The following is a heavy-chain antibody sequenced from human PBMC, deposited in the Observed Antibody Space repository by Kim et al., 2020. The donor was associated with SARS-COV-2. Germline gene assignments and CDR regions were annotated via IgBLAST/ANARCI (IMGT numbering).Heavy chain of an antibody. J-gene: IGHJ4*02. CDR3: ARVAEDYYGSGSYLFDY. CDR1: GGTFSSYA. CDR2: IIPIFGTA. D-gene: IGHD3-10*01. Sequence: SVKVSCKASGGTFSSYAISWVRQAPGQGLEWMGGIIPIFGTANYAQKFQGRVTITADESTSTAYMELSSLRSEDTAVYYCARVAEDYYGSGSYLFDYWGQGTLVTVSS. V-gene: IGHV1-69*13.